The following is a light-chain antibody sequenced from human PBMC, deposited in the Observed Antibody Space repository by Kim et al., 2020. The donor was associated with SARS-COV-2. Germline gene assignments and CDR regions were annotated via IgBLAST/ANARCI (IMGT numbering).Light chain of an antibody. J-gene: IGLJ2*01. CDR1: SANLGRIGINY. V-gene: IGLV1-47*02. CDR2: SDN. CDR3: SVWDDNLRAAL. Sequence: TNSCLGASANLGRIGINYVYWYQHRTGTAPNLLIYSDNRRPSGVPDRFSGSRSGTSASLAITGLRSEDEADYYCSVWDDNLRAALFGGGTQLTVL.